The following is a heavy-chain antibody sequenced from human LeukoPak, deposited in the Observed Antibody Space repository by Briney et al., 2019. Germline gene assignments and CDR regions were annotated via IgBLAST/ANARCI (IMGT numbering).Heavy chain of an antibody. V-gene: IGHV3-21*05. CDR1: GFTFKSYS. Sequence: PGGSLRLSCVAGGFTFKSYSKNRVRQAPGKGLEWVSFITSTSSDLFYSDSVKGRFTVSRDNARNSLYLQMNSLTAEDTAVYYCARAAGHYFDYWGQGSLVTVSS. D-gene: IGHD3-10*01. CDR2: ITSTSSDL. J-gene: IGHJ4*02. CDR3: ARAAGHYFDY.